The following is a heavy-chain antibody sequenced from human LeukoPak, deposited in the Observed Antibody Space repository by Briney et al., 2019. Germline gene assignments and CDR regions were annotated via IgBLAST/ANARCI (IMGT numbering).Heavy chain of an antibody. Sequence: ASVKVSCKASGYTFTSYYMHWVRQAPGQGLEWMGIINPSGGSTSYAQKFQGRVTMTRDTSTSTVYMELSSLRAEDTAVYYCARDPSPEDYYYYGMDVWGQGTTVTVSS. J-gene: IGHJ6*02. CDR1: GYTFTSYY. CDR2: INPSGGST. V-gene: IGHV1-46*01. CDR3: ARDPSPEDYYYYGMDV.